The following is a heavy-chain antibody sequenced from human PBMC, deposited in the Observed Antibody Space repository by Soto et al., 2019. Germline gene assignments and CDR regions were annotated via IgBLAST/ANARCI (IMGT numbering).Heavy chain of an antibody. D-gene: IGHD7-27*01. CDR1: GLRFSTYW. Sequence: EGQLLGSGGGLVQPGGSLRLSCVASGLRFSTYWMNWVRQPPGMGLEWVANIDPDGRVGTYVDSVKGRFTTSRDNAMNSVSLQMNSLRADDPAMYFCAGWGEHDANVWGQGILVTVSA. V-gene: IGHV3-7*03. CDR2: IDPDGRVG. CDR3: AGWGEHDANV. J-gene: IGHJ4*02.